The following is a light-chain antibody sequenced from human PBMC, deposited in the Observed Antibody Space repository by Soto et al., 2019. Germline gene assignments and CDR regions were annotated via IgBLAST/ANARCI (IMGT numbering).Light chain of an antibody. V-gene: IGKV3-11*01. J-gene: IGKJ4*01. CDR2: DSS. Sequence: EIVLTQSPVTLSLSPGERATLSCRASQSISNSLAWYQEKPGQAPRLLIYDSSNRATGIPPRFSGSGSGTDFTLTISSLEPEEFAVYYCQQRNTWPPPTFGGGTRVEI. CDR1: QSISNS. CDR3: QQRNTWPPPT.